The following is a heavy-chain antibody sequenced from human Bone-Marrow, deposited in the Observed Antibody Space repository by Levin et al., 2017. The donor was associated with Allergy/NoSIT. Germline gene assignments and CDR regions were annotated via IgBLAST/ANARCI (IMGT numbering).Heavy chain of an antibody. CDR2: ISNTGDT. CDR3: ARFSNNSWYFHFDS. J-gene: IGHJ4*02. V-gene: IGHV4-59*13. D-gene: IGHD6-13*01. Sequence: RSSETLSLTCTVSGGSISNYYWSWIRQPPGKGLEWIAYISNTGDTKINPALKSRVTTSEDTSKNQFSLNLSSVTAADTAVYFCARFSNNSWYFHFDSWGLGTLVTVSS. CDR1: GGSISNYY.